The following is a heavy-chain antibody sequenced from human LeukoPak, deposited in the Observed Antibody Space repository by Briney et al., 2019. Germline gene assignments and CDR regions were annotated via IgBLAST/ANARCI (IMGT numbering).Heavy chain of an antibody. Sequence: PSETLSLTCTVSGGSISSSSYYWGWIRQPPGKGLEWIGSIYYSGSTYYNPSLTSRDTISVDTSKNQFSMKLSSVTAADTAVYYCARAVNDYGPGYYYMDVWGKGTTVTISS. J-gene: IGHJ6*03. CDR2: IYYSGST. D-gene: IGHD4-17*01. CDR1: GGSISSSSYY. V-gene: IGHV4-39*07. CDR3: ARAVNDYGPGYYYMDV.